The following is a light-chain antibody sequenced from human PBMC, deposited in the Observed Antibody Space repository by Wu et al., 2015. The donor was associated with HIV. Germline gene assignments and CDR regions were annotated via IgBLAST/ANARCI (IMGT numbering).Light chain of an antibody. Sequence: EIVMTQSPATLSVSPGERATLSCRASQSISNNLAWYQQKPGQAPRLLFYGTSTRATGIPARFSGSGSGTEFTLTISSLEPEDFAVYYCQQYNNWPLTFGGGTKVEIK. CDR3: QQYNNWPLT. V-gene: IGKV3-15*01. J-gene: IGKJ4*01. CDR2: GTS. CDR1: QSISNN.